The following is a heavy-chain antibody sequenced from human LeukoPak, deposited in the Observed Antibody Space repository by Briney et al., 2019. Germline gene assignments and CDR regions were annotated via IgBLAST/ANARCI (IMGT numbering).Heavy chain of an antibody. CDR3: GRAEHDWGSDY. Sequence: SQTLSLTCAISGDSVSGNSATWHRLRQSPSRGLEWLGRTYYRSKWFNDYAVSVKGRITINPDTSKNQFSLHLNSVTPEDTAVYYCGRAEHDWGSDYWGQGTLVTVSS. CDR1: GDSVSGNSAT. D-gene: IGHD3-9*01. J-gene: IGHJ4*02. V-gene: IGHV6-1*01. CDR2: TYYRSKWFN.